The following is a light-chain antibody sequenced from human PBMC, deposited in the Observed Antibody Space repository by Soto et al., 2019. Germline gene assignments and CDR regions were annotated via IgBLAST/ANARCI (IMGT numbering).Light chain of an antibody. V-gene: IGKV3-15*01. CDR1: QSVSSN. Sequence: EIVMTQSPATLSVSAGERATLSCGASQSVSSNLAWYQQKPGQAPRLLIYGASPRATGIPARFSGSGSGTEFTLTISSLQSEDFAVYFCQQYNIWPLTFGGGTKVEIK. CDR3: QQYNIWPLT. J-gene: IGKJ4*01. CDR2: GAS.